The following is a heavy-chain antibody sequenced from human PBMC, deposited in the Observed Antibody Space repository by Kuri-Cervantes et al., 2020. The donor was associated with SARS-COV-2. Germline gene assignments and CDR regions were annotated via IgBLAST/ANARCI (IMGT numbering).Heavy chain of an antibody. J-gene: IGHJ3*02. V-gene: IGHV3-21*01. CDR1: GFAFSNFT. D-gene: IGHD6-13*01. CDR2: IGRSRCSK. Sequence: GESLKISCAASGFAFSNFTLNWVRQAPGKGLDWVSSIGRSRCSKFFAGSLKGRFTISRDNAKNSVYLQMSSLRADDTAVYYCARDQGSSWSANAFDIWGQGTMVTVSS. CDR3: ARDQGSSWSANAFDI.